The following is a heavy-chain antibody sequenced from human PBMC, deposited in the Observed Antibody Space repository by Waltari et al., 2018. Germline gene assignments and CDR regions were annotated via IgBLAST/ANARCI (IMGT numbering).Heavy chain of an antibody. Sequence: QVQLQQWGAGLLKPSENLSLTCAVYDGSFSGYYWSWIRQPRGKGLEWIGEINHSGSTNYNPSLKSRVTISVDTSKNQFSLKLSSVTAADTAVYYCACIGLPHIYSGSSKNWFDPWGQGTLVTVSS. D-gene: IGHD1-26*01. J-gene: IGHJ5*02. CDR1: DGSFSGYY. CDR2: INHSGST. CDR3: ACIGLPHIYSGSSKNWFDP. V-gene: IGHV4-34*01.